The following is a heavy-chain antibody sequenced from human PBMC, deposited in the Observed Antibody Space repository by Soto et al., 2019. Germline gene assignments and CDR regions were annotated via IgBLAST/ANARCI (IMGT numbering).Heavy chain of an antibody. J-gene: IGHJ6*02. D-gene: IGHD5-18*01. CDR2: ISSSSSYI. V-gene: IGHV3-21*01. Sequence: GGSLRLSCAASGFTFSSYSMNWVRQAPGKGLEWVSSISSSSSYIYYADSVKGRLTISRDNAKNSLYPQMNSLRAEDTAVYYCAREQGPAFYGYLWGMDVWGQGTTVTVSS. CDR1: GFTFSSYS. CDR3: AREQGPAFYGYLWGMDV.